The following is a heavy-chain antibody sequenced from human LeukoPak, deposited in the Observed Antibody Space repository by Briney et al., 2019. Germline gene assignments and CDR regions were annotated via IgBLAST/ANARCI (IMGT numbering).Heavy chain of an antibody. V-gene: IGHV4-59*01. J-gene: IGHJ6*02. Sequence: SETLSLTCTVSGGSISSYYWSWIRQPPGKGLEWIGYIYYSGSTNYNPSLKSRVTISVDTSKNQFSLKLSSVTAADTAVHYCARAYDILTYGMDVWGQGTTVTVSS. D-gene: IGHD3-9*01. CDR1: GGSISSYY. CDR2: IYYSGST. CDR3: ARAYDILTYGMDV.